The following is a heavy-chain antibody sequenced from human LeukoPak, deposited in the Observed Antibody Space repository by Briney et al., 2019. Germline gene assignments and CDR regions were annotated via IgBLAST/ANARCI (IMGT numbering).Heavy chain of an antibody. J-gene: IGHJ4*02. V-gene: IGHV3-21*01. CDR1: GFTFSNAW. D-gene: IGHD3-16*01. CDR3: ARVRPVGASGAYYFDY. CDR2: ISSSSRHI. Sequence: GGSLRLSCAASGFTFSNAWMSWVRQAPGKGLEWVSSISSSSRHISYADSVKGRFIISRDNAKNSLSLQVNSLRAEDTAVYYCARVRPVGASGAYYFDYWGQGTLVTVSS.